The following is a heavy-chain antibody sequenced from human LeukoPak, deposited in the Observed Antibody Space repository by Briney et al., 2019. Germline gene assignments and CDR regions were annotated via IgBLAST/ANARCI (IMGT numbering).Heavy chain of an antibody. V-gene: IGHV3-33*08. CDR3: ASSLLTGSPYYYYGMDV. J-gene: IGHJ6*02. CDR2: IWYDGSNK. Sequence: GGSLRLSCAASGFTFSSYGMHWVRQAPGKGLEWVAVIWYDGSNKYYADSVKGRFTISRDNSKNTLYLQMNSLRAEDTAVYYCASSLLTGSPYYYYGMDVWGQGTTVTVSS. CDR1: GFTFSSYG. D-gene: IGHD3-9*01.